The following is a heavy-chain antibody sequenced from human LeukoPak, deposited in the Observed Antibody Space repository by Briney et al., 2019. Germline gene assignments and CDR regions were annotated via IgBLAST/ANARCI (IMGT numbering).Heavy chain of an antibody. CDR2: ISSSGST. J-gene: IGHJ1*01. CDR3: ARGDSTVTPKYFQY. V-gene: IGHV4-61*02. Sequence: PSETLSLTCTVSGDSISSGDYYWSWIRQPAGKGLEWIGRISSSGSTNYNPSLKSRVTISVDTSKNQFSLKLSSVTAADTAVYYCARGDSTVTPKYFQYWGQGTLVTVSS. D-gene: IGHD4-23*01. CDR1: GDSISSGDYY.